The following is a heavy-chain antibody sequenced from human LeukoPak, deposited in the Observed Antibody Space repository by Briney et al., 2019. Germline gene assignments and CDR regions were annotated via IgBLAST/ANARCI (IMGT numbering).Heavy chain of an antibody. D-gene: IGHD4-17*01. CDR2: ISSSSSYI. J-gene: IGHJ4*02. CDR1: GFTFDDYA. Sequence: NAGGSLRLSCAASGFTFDDYAMHWVRQAPGKGLERVSSISSSSSYIYYADSVKGRFTISRDNAKKSLYLQMNSLRAEDTAVYYCARETDYGDYFDYWGQGTLVTVSS. V-gene: IGHV3-21*01. CDR3: ARETDYGDYFDY.